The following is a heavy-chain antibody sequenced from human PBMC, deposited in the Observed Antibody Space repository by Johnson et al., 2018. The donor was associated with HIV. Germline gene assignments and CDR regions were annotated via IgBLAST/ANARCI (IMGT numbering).Heavy chain of an antibody. CDR1: GFIFSGFG. Sequence: QVQLVESGGGVVQPGKSLRLSCAASGFIFSGFGLHWVRQAPGKGLEWVASISYDGGNKYYADSVRGRITISRYNSKNILYLQMNSLRPEDTAVYYCARERFSDMLTGYHAFDGWGQGTMVTVSS. D-gene: IGHD3-9*01. CDR2: ISYDGGNK. CDR3: ARERFSDMLTGYHAFDG. J-gene: IGHJ3*01. V-gene: IGHV3-30*03.